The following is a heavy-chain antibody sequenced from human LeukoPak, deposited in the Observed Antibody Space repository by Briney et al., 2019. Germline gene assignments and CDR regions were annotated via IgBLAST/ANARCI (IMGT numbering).Heavy chain of an antibody. CDR2: XNXXXXRT. Sequence: GGSLRLSCAASGFTXDXYGMXWVXXXPGXXXXXXXXXNXXXXRTGYAXSVXXRFTISRDNAKNSLYLQMNSLRAEDTALYYCAXDDPITMVRGVITPFDYWGQGTLVTVSS. D-gene: IGHD3-10*01. V-gene: IGHV3-20*04. J-gene: IGHJ4*02. CDR1: GFTXDXYG. CDR3: AXDDPITMVRGVITPFDY.